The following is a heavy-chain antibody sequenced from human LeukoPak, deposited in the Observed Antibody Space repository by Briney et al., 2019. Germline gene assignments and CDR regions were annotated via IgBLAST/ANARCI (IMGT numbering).Heavy chain of an antibody. V-gene: IGHV3-11*01. CDR2: ISSSGSTI. D-gene: IGHD2-2*01. CDR3: ATEEGYCSSTSCPDEYGGY. Sequence: GGSLRLSCAASGFTFSDYYMSWIRQAPGKGLEWVSYISSSGSTIYYADSVKGRFTISRDNAKNSLYLQMNSLRAEDTAVYYCATEEGYCSSTSCPDEYGGYWVQGTLVTVSS. CDR1: GFTFSDYY. J-gene: IGHJ4*02.